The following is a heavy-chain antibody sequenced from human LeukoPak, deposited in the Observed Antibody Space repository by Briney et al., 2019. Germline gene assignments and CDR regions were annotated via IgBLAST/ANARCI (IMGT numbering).Heavy chain of an antibody. CDR1: GGSFSGHY. V-gene: IGHV4-34*01. CDR2: INHGGST. D-gene: IGHD3-10*01. Sequence: SETLSLTCAVYGGSFSGHYWNWIRQPPGKGLEWIGEINHGGSTNYNPSLKGRVTISVDTSQKQFSLKLSSVTAADTAVYYCAKSNGYGLVDIWGQGTMVTVSS. CDR3: AKSNGYGLVDI. J-gene: IGHJ3*02.